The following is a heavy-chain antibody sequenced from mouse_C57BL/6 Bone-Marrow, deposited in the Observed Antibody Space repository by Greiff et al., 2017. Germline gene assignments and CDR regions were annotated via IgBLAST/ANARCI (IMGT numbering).Heavy chain of an antibody. CDR2: IYPGSGST. D-gene: IGHD2-5*01. CDR1: GYTFTRYW. Sequence: QVQLQQPGAELVKPGASVKMSCKASGYTFTRYWITWVKQRPGQGLEWIGDIYPGSGSTNYNEKFKSKATLTVDTSSRTAYMQLSSLTSEDSAVYYCARPYYSNYWYFDVWGTGTTVTGSS. CDR3: ARPYYSNYWYFDV. V-gene: IGHV1-55*01. J-gene: IGHJ1*03.